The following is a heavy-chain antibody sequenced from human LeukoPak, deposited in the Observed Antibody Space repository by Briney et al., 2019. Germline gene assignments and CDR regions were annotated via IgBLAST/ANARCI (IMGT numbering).Heavy chain of an antibody. Sequence: PGGSLRLSCAASGFILTTNDMTWDRQAPGKGLEWVSVLYSDGNTKYADSVQGRFTISRDNSKNTLYLEMNSLSPDDTAVYYCARGVEPLAANTLAYWGQGTLVTVSS. D-gene: IGHD1-14*01. CDR2: LYSDGNT. CDR1: GFILTTND. V-gene: IGHV3-53*01. CDR3: ARGVEPLAANTLAY. J-gene: IGHJ4*02.